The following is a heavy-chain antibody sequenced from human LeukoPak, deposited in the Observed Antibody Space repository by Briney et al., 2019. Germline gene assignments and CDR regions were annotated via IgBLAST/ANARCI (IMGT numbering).Heavy chain of an antibody. CDR3: VKIGYCRTTTCSGAFDY. CDR2: IYYSGSI. CDR1: GYSISISTW. V-gene: IGHV4-28*05. J-gene: IGHJ4*02. D-gene: IGHD2-2*03. Sequence: PSETLSLTCAVSGYSISISTWWGWIRQPPGKGLEWIGYIYYSGSIYYNPSLKSRVTMSVDTSQNQFSLKLRSVTAVDTAVYYRVKIGYCRTTTCSGAFDYWGQGTLVTVSS.